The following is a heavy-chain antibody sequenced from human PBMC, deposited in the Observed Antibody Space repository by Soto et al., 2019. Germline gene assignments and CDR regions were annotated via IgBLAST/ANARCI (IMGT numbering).Heavy chain of an antibody. Sequence: PSETLSLTCSVSGGSINSGGYFWSWIRQHPGRGLECIGYIYHSGITYYNPSLKSRVTISVDTSKNEFSLQLRSVTAADTAVYFCASFLNTSPGCFDPWGQGTLVTVSS. V-gene: IGHV4-31*03. CDR3: ASFLNTSPGCFDP. CDR1: GGSINSGGYF. J-gene: IGHJ5*02. CDR2: IYHSGIT.